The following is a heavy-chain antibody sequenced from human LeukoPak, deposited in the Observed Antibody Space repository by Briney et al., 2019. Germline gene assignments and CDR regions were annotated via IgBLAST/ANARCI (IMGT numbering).Heavy chain of an antibody. J-gene: IGHJ4*02. Sequence: SETLSLTCTVSGGSISSSSYYWGWIRQPPGKGLEWIGSFYYSGNIYYNPSLKSRVTISVDTSKNQFSLKLSSVTAADTAVYYCARRLYSSSWPFDYWGQGTLVIVSS. CDR2: FYYSGNI. CDR3: ARRLYSSSWPFDY. CDR1: GGSISSSSYY. D-gene: IGHD6-13*01. V-gene: IGHV4-39*01.